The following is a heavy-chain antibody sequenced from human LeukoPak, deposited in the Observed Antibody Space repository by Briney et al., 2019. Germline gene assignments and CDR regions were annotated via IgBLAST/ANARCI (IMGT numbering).Heavy chain of an antibody. Sequence: GGSLRLSCAASGFTFSSYAMHWVRQAPGKGLEWVAVISYDGSNKYYADSVKGRFTISRDNSKNTLYLQMNSLRAEDTAVYYCARDLGILQYYYYGMDVWGQGTMVTVSS. V-gene: IGHV3-30-3*01. CDR1: GFTFSSYA. D-gene: IGHD4-11*01. CDR3: ARDLGILQYYYYGMDV. CDR2: ISYDGSNK. J-gene: IGHJ6*02.